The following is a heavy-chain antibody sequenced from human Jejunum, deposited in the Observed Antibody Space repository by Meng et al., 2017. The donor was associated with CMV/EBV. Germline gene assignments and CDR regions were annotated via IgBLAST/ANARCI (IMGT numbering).Heavy chain of an antibody. CDR2: VFAGGTT. CDR3: ARLSSDHYYAIVV. V-gene: IGHV3-53*01. CDR1: RFTVDANH. D-gene: IGHD3-10*02. J-gene: IGHJ6*02. Sequence: ASRFTVDANHLTWVRQAPGEGLGWVSVVFAGGTTYYADSVKGRFTISRDTSQNTVYLHMNSLRADDTAVYYCARLSSDHYYAIVVWGQGTTVTVSS.